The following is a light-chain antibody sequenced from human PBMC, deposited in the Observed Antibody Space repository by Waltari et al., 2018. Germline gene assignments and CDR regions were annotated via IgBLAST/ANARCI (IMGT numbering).Light chain of an antibody. V-gene: IGKV4-1*01. CDR2: WAS. CDR1: QSVLYSSNNKDY. J-gene: IGKJ5*01. Sequence: DIVMTQSPDSLAVSLGERATINCKSSQSVLYSSNNKDYLAWYQQKVGQPPKLLIYWASTRESGVPDRFSGSGSGTDFTLTISTLQAEDVAVYYCQQYHSAPTFGQGTRLEIK. CDR3: QQYHSAPT.